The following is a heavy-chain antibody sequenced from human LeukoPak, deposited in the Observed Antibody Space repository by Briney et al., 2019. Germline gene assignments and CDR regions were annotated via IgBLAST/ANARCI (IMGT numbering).Heavy chain of an antibody. V-gene: IGHV1-2*02. CDR3: ARSHDYTNYVAP. Sequence: ASVRVSCKASGYIFTGYYIHWVRQAPGQGLEWMGWINPNGGGTEYARQFQGRVTMTGDTSISTAFLHLTSLTSDDTAVYYCARSHDYTNYVAPWGQGTLVTVSS. J-gene: IGHJ5*02. D-gene: IGHD4-11*01. CDR2: INPNGGGT. CDR1: GYIFTGYY.